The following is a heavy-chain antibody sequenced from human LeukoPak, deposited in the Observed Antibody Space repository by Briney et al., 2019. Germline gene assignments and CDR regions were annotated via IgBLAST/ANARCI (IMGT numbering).Heavy chain of an antibody. CDR3: ARDTGYQNAFDI. CDR1: GYSISSGYY. Sequence: SETLSLTCTVSGYSISSGYYWGWIRQPPRKGLEWIGSIYHSGSTYYNPSLKSRVTISVDTSKNQFSLKLSSVTAADTAVYYCARDTGYQNAFDIWGQGTMVTVSS. J-gene: IGHJ3*02. CDR2: IYHSGST. V-gene: IGHV4-38-2*02. D-gene: IGHD2-2*01.